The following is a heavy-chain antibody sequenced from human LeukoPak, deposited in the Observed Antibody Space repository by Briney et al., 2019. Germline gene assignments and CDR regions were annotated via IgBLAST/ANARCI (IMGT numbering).Heavy chain of an antibody. D-gene: IGHD3-22*01. V-gene: IGHV4-34*01. CDR2: INHSGST. CDR1: GGSFSGYY. J-gene: IGHJ4*02. CDR3: AKSGGSGGYWFVGGPFDY. Sequence: SETLSLTCAVYGGSFSGYYWSWIRQPPGKGLEWIGEINHSGSTNYNPSLKSRVTISVDTSKNQFSLKLSSVTAADTAVYYCAKSGGSGGYWFVGGPFDYWGQGTLVTVSS.